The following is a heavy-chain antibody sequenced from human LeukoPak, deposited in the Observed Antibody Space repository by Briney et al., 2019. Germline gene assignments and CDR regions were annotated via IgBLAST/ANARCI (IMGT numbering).Heavy chain of an antibody. CDR1: GFTFSSYG. Sequence: GRSLRLSCAASGFTFSSYGMHWVRQAPGKGLEWVAVIWYDGSNKYCADSVKGRFTISRDNSENTLYLQMNSLRAEDTAVYYCARDGLSSGWLQDYWGQGTLVIVSS. J-gene: IGHJ4*02. V-gene: IGHV3-33*01. CDR2: IWYDGSNK. D-gene: IGHD6-19*01. CDR3: ARDGLSSGWLQDY.